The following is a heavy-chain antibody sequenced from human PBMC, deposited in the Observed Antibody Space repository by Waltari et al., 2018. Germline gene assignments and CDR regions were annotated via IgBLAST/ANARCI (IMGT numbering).Heavy chain of an antibody. J-gene: IGHJ3*02. D-gene: IGHD3-3*01. V-gene: IGHV3-21*01. CDR3: ARAGLSASGVVLDDAFDI. CDR2: ISRSSTYI. Sequence: EVQLVESGGGLVKSGGSQRLSCAASGFTFSSYSMNWVRQAPGKGLEWLSIISRSSTYISYSDSVKGRFTISRDNAKNSVFLQMNSLRAEDTAMYYCARAGLSASGVVLDDAFDIWGQGTMVTVSS. CDR1: GFTFSSYS.